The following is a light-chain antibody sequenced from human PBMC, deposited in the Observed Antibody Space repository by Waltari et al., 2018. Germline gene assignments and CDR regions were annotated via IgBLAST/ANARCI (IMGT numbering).Light chain of an antibody. V-gene: IGLV1-47*01. CDR3: AAWDDSLSGRV. CDR1: RSNIGSNY. CDR2: RNN. Sequence: QSVLTQPPSASGTPGQRVTISCSGSRSNIGSNYVYWYQQLPGTAPKLLIYRNNQRPSGVPGRFSGSTSGTSASLAISWLRSEDEADYYCAAWDDSLSGRVFGGGTKVTVL. J-gene: IGLJ3*02.